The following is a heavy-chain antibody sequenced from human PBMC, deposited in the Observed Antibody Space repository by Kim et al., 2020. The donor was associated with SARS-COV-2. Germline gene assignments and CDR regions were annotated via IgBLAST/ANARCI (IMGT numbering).Heavy chain of an antibody. CDR3: ARGGRSSWYDF. V-gene: IGHV6-1*01. D-gene: IGHD6-13*01. J-gene: IGHJ4*02. Sequence: DYARSVKSRITLNPDTSKNQFSLQLSSVTPEDTAVYYCARGGRSSWYDFWGQGTLVTVSS.